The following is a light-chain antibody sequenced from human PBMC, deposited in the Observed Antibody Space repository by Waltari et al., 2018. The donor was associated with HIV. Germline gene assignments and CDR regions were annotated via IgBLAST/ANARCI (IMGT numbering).Light chain of an antibody. CDR1: ALPKQY. Sequence: SYELTQPPSVSVSPGQTARITCSGDALPKQYVYWYQQKPGQAPALMIYKDSERPSGIPERFSGSNSGTTVTLTISGVQAEDEADYYCQSADNSGSYRVFGGGTKVTVL. V-gene: IGLV3-25*03. CDR3: QSADNSGSYRV. CDR2: KDS. J-gene: IGLJ3*02.